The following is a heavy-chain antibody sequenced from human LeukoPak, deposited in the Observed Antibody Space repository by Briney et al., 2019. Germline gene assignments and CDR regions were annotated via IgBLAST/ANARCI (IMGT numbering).Heavy chain of an antibody. V-gene: IGHV3-64*01. D-gene: IGHD2-2*01. CDR3: AREQPAGSTDC. CDR2: ISPDGGNT. J-gene: IGHJ4*02. Sequence: GGSLRLTCAASGYIFSSYSMYWFRQAPGKGLEYVSVISPDGGNTYYTNSVKGRFTISRDNSKNTLYLQMGSLREEDTAVYYCAREQPAGSTDCWGQGTLVTVSS. CDR1: GYIFSSYS.